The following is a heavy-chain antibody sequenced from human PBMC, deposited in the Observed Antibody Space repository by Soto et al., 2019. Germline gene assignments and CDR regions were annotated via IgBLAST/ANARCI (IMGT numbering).Heavy chain of an antibody. CDR3: ARVKLGYCSGGSCYGQITNNWFDP. Sequence: ASVKVSCKASGYTFTSYAMHWVRQAPGQRLEWMGWINAGNGNTKYSQKFQGRVTITRDTSASTAYMELSSLRSEDTAVYYCARVKLGYCSGGSCYGQITNNWFDPWGQGTLVTVSS. CDR2: INAGNGNT. D-gene: IGHD2-15*01. J-gene: IGHJ5*02. CDR1: GYTFTSYA. V-gene: IGHV1-3*01.